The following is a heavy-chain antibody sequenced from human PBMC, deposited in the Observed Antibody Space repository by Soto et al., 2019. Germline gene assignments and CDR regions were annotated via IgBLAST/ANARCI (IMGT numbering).Heavy chain of an antibody. J-gene: IGHJ4*02. D-gene: IGHD4-17*01. CDR1: GFTFDDYA. CDR3: AKGASTTVFAFSDY. Sequence: EVQLVESGGGLVQPGRSLRLSCAASGFTFDDYAMHWVRQGPGKGLEWVSSISWNSGNLGYADSVKGRFTISRDNAENSLYLQMNSLRGADSALYYCAKGASTTVFAFSDYWGQGTLVTVSS. V-gene: IGHV3-9*01. CDR2: ISWNSGNL.